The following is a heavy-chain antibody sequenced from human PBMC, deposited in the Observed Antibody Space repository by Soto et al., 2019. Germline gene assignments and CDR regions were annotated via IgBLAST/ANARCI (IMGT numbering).Heavy chain of an antibody. J-gene: IGHJ5*02. CDR2: ISYDGSNK. CDR3: AKDGGGYCSSTSCYGS. V-gene: IGHV3-30*18. D-gene: IGHD2-2*01. Sequence: QVQLVESGGGVVQPGRSLRLSCAASGFTFSSYGMHWVRQAPGKGLEWVAVISYDGSNKYYADSVKGRFTISRDNSKNTLYLQMNRLRAEDTAVYYCAKDGGGYCSSTSCYGSWGQGTLVTVSS. CDR1: GFTFSSYG.